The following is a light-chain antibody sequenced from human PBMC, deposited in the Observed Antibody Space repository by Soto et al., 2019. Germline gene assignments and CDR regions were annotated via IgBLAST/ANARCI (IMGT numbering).Light chain of an antibody. J-gene: IGLJ1*01. CDR3: TSYSSTDTFYV. Sequence: QSVLTQPRSVSGSPGQSVTISCTGTSSDVGGYNYVSWFQQYPGKAPKLMIYDVTNRPSGVSDRFSGSKSGNTASLTISGLRADDEADYYCTSYSSTDTFYVFGTGTKVTVL. V-gene: IGLV2-11*01. CDR1: SSDVGGYNY. CDR2: DVT.